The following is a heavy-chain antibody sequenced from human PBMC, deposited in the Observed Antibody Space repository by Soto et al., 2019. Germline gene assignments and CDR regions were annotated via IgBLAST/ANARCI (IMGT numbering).Heavy chain of an antibody. V-gene: IGHV4-59*01. CDR1: GGSISSYC. CDR2: IYYSGST. Sequence: SETLSLTCTVSGGSISSYCLSWIRQPPGKGLEWIGYIYYSGSTNYNPSLKSRDTISVDTSKNQFSLKLSSVTAADTAVYYCAVGIYDILTGYPWNFDYWGQGTLVTVSS. D-gene: IGHD3-9*01. J-gene: IGHJ4*02. CDR3: AVGIYDILTGYPWNFDY.